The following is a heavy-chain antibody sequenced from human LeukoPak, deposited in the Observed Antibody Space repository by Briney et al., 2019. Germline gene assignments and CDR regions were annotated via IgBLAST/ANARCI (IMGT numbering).Heavy chain of an antibody. CDR2: IYYSGST. D-gene: IGHD6-19*01. CDR1: GGSISSSSYY. J-gene: IGHJ6*03. CDR3: ARVHMEQWPTRGFYYYMDV. V-gene: IGHV4-39*01. Sequence: PSETLSLTCTVSGGSISSSSYYWGWIRQPPGKGLEWIGSIYYSGSTYYNPSLKSRVTISVDTSKNQFSLKLSSVTAADTAVYYCARVHMEQWPTRGFYYYMDVWGKGTTVTVSS.